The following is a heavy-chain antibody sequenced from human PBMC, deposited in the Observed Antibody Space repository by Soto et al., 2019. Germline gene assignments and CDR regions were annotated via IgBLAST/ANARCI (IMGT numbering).Heavy chain of an antibody. CDR3: ARSLLGDYYDSDGLDN. V-gene: IGHV1-69*02. CDR1: GGPYGKYS. J-gene: IGHJ4*02. CDR2: LIPIFDIT. D-gene: IGHD3-22*01. Sequence: QVQLVQSGTEVKKPGSSVTVSCKASGGPYGKYSISWVRQAPGQGLRWMGRLIPIFDITNYAQKFQGRVKFTADKSTSTVYMDLSSLRSDGTAVYYCARSLLGDYYDSDGLDNWGQGTLVTVSS.